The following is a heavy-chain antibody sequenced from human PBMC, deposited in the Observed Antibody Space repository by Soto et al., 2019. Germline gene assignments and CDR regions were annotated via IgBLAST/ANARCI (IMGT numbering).Heavy chain of an antibody. CDR1: GFTFSNYV. CDR3: ASARHIGP. CDR2: IKQDGSES. J-gene: IGHJ5*02. Sequence: GSLRLSCAASGFTFSNYVMSWVLQAPGKGREWVANIKQDGSESNYADSVKGRFTISRDNAENSLYLQMTSLRAEDTAVYYCASARHIGPWGQGTLVTVSS. D-gene: IGHD2-21*01. V-gene: IGHV3-7*01.